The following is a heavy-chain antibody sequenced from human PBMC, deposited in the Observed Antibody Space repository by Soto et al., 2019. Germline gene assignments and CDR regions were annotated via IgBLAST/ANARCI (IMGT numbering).Heavy chain of an antibody. CDR3: AKGGDGYWRTTSCLFHFDY. V-gene: IGHV3-23*01. D-gene: IGHD2-2*01. Sequence: EVQLLESGGGLVQTGGSLRLSCAASGFTFSTYAMSWVRQAPGKGLEWVSPISGSADATFYEDSVKGGFAIFRDNSRAMFYLQMNSLRAEDTAVYYWAKGGDGYWRTTSCLFHFDYWGPGTLATVSS. CDR2: ISGSADAT. CDR1: GFTFSTYA. J-gene: IGHJ4*02.